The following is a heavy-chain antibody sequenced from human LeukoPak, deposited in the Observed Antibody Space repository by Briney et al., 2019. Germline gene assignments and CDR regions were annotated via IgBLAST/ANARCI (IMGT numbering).Heavy chain of an antibody. CDR2: IYYSGST. CDR1: GGSISSYY. CDR3: AREVYYYDSSVPDAFDI. V-gene: IGHV4-59*01. D-gene: IGHD3-22*01. J-gene: IGHJ3*02. Sequence: SETLSLTCTVSGGSISSYYWSWIRQPPGKGLGWIGYIYYSGSTNYNPSLKSRVTISVDTSKNQFSLKLSSVTAADTAVYYCAREVYYYDSSVPDAFDIWGQGTMVTVSS.